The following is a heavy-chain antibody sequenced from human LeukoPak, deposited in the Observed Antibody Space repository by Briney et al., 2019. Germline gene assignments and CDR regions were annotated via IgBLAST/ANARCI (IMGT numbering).Heavy chain of an antibody. V-gene: IGHV1-18*01. CDR3: ARSSYYDILTGYVDY. D-gene: IGHD3-9*01. CDR1: GYTFTSYG. Sequence: GASVKVSCKASGYTFTSYGISWVRQAPGQGLEWMGWISAYNGNTNYAQKLQGRVTMTTDTSTSTAYMELRSLRSDDTAVYYCARSSYYDILTGYVDYWGQGTLVTVSS. CDR2: ISAYNGNT. J-gene: IGHJ4*02.